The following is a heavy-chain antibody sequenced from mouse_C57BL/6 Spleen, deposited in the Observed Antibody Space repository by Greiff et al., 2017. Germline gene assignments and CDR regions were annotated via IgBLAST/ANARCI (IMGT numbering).Heavy chain of an antibody. CDR2: ISNGGGST. D-gene: IGHD1-1*01. V-gene: IGHV5-12*01. CDR1: GFTFSDYY. CDR3: ARHPDLRWWYCDG. J-gene: IGHJ1*03. Sequence: EVQRVESGGGLVQPGGSLKLSCAASGFTFSDYYMYWVRQTPEKRLEWVAYISNGGGSTYYPDTVTGRFTIARDNAKNTLYLQMSHLKSEATAMYYCARHPDLRWWYCDGWGTGTTVTVSS.